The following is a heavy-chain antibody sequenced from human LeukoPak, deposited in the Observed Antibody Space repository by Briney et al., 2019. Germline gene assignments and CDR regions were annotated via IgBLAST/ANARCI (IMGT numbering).Heavy chain of an antibody. CDR1: GGSISSGGYY. D-gene: IGHD3-3*01. V-gene: IGHV4-31*03. J-gene: IGHJ6*02. CDR2: IYYSGST. Sequence: SETLSLTCTVSGGSISSGGYYWSWIRQHPGKGLEWIGYIYYSGSTYYNPSLKSRVTISVDTSKNQFSLKLSSVTAADTAVYYCASGRSGYLVPSYYYYGMDVWGQGTTVTVSS. CDR3: ASGRSGYLVPSYYYYGMDV.